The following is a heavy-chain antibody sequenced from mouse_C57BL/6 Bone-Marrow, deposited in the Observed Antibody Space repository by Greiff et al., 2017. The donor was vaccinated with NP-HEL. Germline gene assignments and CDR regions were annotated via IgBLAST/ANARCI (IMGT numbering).Heavy chain of an antibody. D-gene: IGHD1-1*01. V-gene: IGHV1-61*01. J-gene: IGHJ4*01. CDR2: IYPSDSET. CDR1: GYTFTSYW. CDR3: ARSITTVVARNYAMDY. Sequence: VQLQQSGAELVRPGSSVKLSCKASGYTFTSYWMDWVKQRPGQGLEWIGNIYPSDSETHYNQKFKDKATLTVDKSSSTAYMQLSSLTSEDSAVYYCARSITTVVARNYAMDYWGQGTSVTVSS.